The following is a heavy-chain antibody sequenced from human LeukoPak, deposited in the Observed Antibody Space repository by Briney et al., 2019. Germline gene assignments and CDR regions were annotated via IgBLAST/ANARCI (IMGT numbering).Heavy chain of an antibody. Sequence: GGSLRLSCAASGFVFSSYTMHWVRQAPGKGLEWVSSITSSTNYIYYADSVKGRFTISRDNAKNSLSLQMNSLRAEDTVVYYCARGRVGGTSHFDFWGQGTLVTVSS. CDR3: ARGRVGGTSHFDF. J-gene: IGHJ4*02. D-gene: IGHD1-26*01. CDR1: GFVFSSYT. CDR2: ITSSTNYI. V-gene: IGHV3-21*01.